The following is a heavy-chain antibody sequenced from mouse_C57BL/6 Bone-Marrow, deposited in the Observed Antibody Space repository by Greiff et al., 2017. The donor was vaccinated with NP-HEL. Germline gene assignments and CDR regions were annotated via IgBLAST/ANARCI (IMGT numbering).Heavy chain of an antibody. CDR2: INPSSGYT. CDR3: ARDTTVAPFAY. V-gene: IGHV1-4*01. D-gene: IGHD1-1*01. CDR1: GYTFTSYT. J-gene: IGHJ3*01. Sequence: QVQLQQSGAELARPGASVKMSCKASGYTFTSYTMHWVKQRPGQGLEWIGYINPSSGYTKYNQKFKDKATLTADKSSSTAYMQLSSLTSEDSAVYYCARDTTVAPFAYWGQGTLVTVSA.